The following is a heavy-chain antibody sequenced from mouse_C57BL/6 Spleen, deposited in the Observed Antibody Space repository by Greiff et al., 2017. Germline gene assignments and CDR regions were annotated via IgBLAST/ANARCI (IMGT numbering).Heavy chain of an antibody. CDR2: IDPSDSYT. Sequence: VKLQQPGAELVKPGASVKLSCTASGYTFTSYWMQWVKQRPGQGLEWIGEIDPSDSYTNYNQKFKGKATLTVDTTSSTAYMQLSSLTSEDSAVYYCARGAQAFDYWGQGTTLTVSS. CDR1: GYTFTSYW. J-gene: IGHJ2*01. V-gene: IGHV1-50*01. D-gene: IGHD3-2*02. CDR3: ARGAQAFDY.